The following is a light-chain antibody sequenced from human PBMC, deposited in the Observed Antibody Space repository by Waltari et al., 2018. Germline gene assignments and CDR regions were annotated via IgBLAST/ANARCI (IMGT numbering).Light chain of an antibody. CDR2: VTS. Sequence: DIQVTQSPYFLSASVGDRVPNTCRASQGSNSYLAWYQQKPGKAPKLLIYVTSTLQSGVPSRFSGSGSGTEFTLTISSLQPEDFATYYCQQLKSFLFTFGQGTRLDIK. J-gene: IGKJ5*01. CDR1: QGSNSY. CDR3: QQLKSFLFT. V-gene: IGKV1-9*01.